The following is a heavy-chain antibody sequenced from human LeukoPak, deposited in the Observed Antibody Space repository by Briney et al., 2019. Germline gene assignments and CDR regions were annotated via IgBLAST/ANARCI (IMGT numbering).Heavy chain of an antibody. J-gene: IGHJ4*02. CDR1: GGSISSGDYY. Sequence: SETLSLTCTVSGGSISSGDYYWSWIRQPPGKGLEWTGYIYYSGSTYYNPSLKSRVTISVDTSKNQFSLKLSSVTAADTAVYYCARATYYYDSGGYYRVQGFLDYWGQGTLVTVSS. CDR3: ARATYYYDSGGYYRVQGFLDY. CDR2: IYYSGST. D-gene: IGHD3-22*01. V-gene: IGHV4-30-4*01.